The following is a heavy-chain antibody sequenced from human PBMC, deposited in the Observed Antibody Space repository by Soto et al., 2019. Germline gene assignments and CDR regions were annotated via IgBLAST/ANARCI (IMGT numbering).Heavy chain of an antibody. Sequence: SETLSLTCTVSDHSISTSSYYWGWFRQSPGKGLEWIGSLHYSGTTYYHPSLKSRVTISVDASRNQFSLRAYSVTAADTAVYYGARHDWSRFYGMDVWGQGTTVTVS. D-gene: IGHD2-2*01. CDR1: DHSISTSSYY. CDR2: LHYSGTT. V-gene: IGHV4-39*01. J-gene: IGHJ6*02. CDR3: ARHDWSRFYGMDV.